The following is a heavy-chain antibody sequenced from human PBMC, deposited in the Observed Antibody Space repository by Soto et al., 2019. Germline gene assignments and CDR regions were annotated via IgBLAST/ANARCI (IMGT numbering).Heavy chain of an antibody. Sequence: QMQLQESGPGLLNPSGTLSPPCPVSGFSVTGENWWGWVRRPPGKGLGWIGEIFHSGKTNYNPSLKSRATISVDKSKSQFSLTLTSVTAADTAVYYCVKNGWYSADVWGQGTMVTVSS. CDR2: IFHSGKT. D-gene: IGHD6-19*01. V-gene: IGHV4-4*02. CDR3: VKNGWYSADV. CDR1: GFSVTGENW. J-gene: IGHJ3*01.